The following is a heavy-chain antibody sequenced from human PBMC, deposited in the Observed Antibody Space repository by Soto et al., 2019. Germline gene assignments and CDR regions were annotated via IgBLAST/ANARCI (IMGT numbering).Heavy chain of an antibody. J-gene: IGHJ4*02. D-gene: IGHD6-6*01. V-gene: IGHV3-9*01. Sequence: EVQLVESGGGLVQPGRSLRLSCAASGFTFDDYAMHWVRQAPGKGLEWVSGISWNSGSIGYADSVKGLFTISRDNAKNSLYLQMTSLRAEDTALYYCAKDISAARTYYFDYWGQGTLVTVSS. CDR1: GFTFDDYA. CDR2: ISWNSGSI. CDR3: AKDISAARTYYFDY.